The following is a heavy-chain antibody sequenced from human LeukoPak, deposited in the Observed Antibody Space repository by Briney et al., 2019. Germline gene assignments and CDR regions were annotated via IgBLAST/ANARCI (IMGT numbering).Heavy chain of an antibody. J-gene: IGHJ4*02. CDR1: GGSISSYY. CDR3: ARRARATAGGDYFDY. CDR2: IYYSGNT. D-gene: IGHD6-13*01. V-gene: IGHV4-59*08. Sequence: SETLSLICTVSGGSISSYYCPWVRQPPGMRLEWIGYIYYSGNTNYNPSLKSRVTISLDTSRNQFSLKLSSVTAADTAVYYCARRARATAGGDYFDYWGQGTLVTVSS.